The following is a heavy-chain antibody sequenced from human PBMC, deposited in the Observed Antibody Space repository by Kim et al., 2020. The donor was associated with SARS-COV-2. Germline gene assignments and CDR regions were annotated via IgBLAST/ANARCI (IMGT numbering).Heavy chain of an antibody. CDR3: ARVPYYDILTGYLTPNYYYYGMDV. J-gene: IGHJ6*02. CDR1: GYTFTGYY. Sequence: ASVKVSCKASGYTFTGYYMHWVRQAPGQGLEWMGWINPNSGGTNYAQKFQGRVTMTRYTSISTAYMELSRLRSDDTAVYYCARVPYYDILTGYLTPNYYYYGMDVWGQGTTVTVSS. D-gene: IGHD3-9*01. V-gene: IGHV1-2*02. CDR2: INPNSGGT.